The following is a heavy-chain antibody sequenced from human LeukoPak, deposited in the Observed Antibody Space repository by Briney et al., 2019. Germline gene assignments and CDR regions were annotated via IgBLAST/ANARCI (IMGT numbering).Heavy chain of an antibody. Sequence: ASVKVSCKASGYTFTSYGISWVRQAPGQGLEWMGWISAYRGNTNYAQKFQGRVTMTTDTSTSTAYMELRGLSSDDTAVYYCARMYSNYPADVWGQGTTVTVSS. CDR2: ISAYRGNT. V-gene: IGHV1-18*01. J-gene: IGHJ6*02. CDR3: ARMYSNYPADV. D-gene: IGHD4-11*01. CDR1: GYTFTSYG.